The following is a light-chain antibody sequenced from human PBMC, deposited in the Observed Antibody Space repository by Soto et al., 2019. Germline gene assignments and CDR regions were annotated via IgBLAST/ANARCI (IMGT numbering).Light chain of an antibody. J-gene: IGKJ1*01. CDR3: QQYNDWPRT. CDR2: YAS. Sequence: EIVITQSPATLSASPGERVTLSCRASQNIGSDLAWYQQKPGQGPRLLIYYASTRATGIPAKFSGSGSGTDFSLTISSLQSVDSAVYYCQQYNDWPRTFGQGTKVDIK. V-gene: IGKV3-15*01. CDR1: QNIGSD.